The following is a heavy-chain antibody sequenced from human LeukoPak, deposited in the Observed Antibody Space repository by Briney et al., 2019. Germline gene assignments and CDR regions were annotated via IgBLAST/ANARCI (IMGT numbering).Heavy chain of an antibody. CDR2: ISYDGSTE. CDR3: ARDVSSPGSGFDY. J-gene: IGHJ4*02. Sequence: GGSLRLSCAASGFSFSSHAMHWVRQAPGKGLEWVAFISYDGSTETYADSVKGRFTTSRDISLHLQMNSLRAEDTAVYYCARDVSSPGSGFDYWGQGTLVTVSS. CDR1: GFSFSSHA. V-gene: IGHV3-30*19. D-gene: IGHD2-15*01.